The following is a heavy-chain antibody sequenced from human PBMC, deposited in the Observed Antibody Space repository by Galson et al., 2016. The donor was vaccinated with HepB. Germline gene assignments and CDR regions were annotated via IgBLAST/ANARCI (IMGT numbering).Heavy chain of an antibody. CDR2: INPDSGGT. CDR1: GYTFTDYY. J-gene: IGHJ6*02. V-gene: IGHV1-2*04. Sequence: SVKVSCKASGYTFTDYYMHWVRQAPGQGLEWMGWINPDSGGTNYAQKFQGWVTMTRDTSISTAYMELSRLRSDDMAVYYCARSDILATMDATFYYYGMDVWGQGTTVTVSS. D-gene: IGHD5-12*01. CDR3: ARSDILATMDATFYYYGMDV.